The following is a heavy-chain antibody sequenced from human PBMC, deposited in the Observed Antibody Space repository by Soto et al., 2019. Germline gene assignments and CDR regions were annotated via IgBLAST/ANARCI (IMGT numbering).Heavy chain of an antibody. D-gene: IGHD6-25*01. J-gene: IGHJ4*02. CDR3: ARHPSQSGSAIDY. Sequence: SETLSLTCTVSGGSISSYYWSWIRQPPGKGLEWIGYIYYSGSTNYNPSLKSRVTISVDTPKNQFSLKLSTVTAADTAVYDCARHPSQSGSAIDYWGQGTLVTVSS. V-gene: IGHV4-59*08. CDR2: IYYSGST. CDR1: GGSISSYY.